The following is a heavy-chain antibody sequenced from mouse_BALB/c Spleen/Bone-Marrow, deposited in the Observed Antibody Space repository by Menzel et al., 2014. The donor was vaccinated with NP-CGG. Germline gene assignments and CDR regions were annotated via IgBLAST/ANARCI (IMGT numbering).Heavy chain of an antibody. CDR3: ARRSAATYYFDY. V-gene: IGHV5-12-2*01. CDR1: GFTFSSYT. Sequence: EVQLVESGGGLVQPRGSLKLSCAASGFTFSSYTMSWVRQTPEKRLEWVAYISNGGGSTYYPDTVKGRFTISRDNAKNTLYLQMSSLKSGDTAMYYCARRSAATYYFDYWGQGTTLTVSS. D-gene: IGHD1-2*01. CDR2: ISNGGGST. J-gene: IGHJ2*01.